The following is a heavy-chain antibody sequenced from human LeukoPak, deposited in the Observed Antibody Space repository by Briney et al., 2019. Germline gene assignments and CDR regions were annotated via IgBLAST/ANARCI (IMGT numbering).Heavy chain of an antibody. D-gene: IGHD4-17*01. V-gene: IGHV3-74*01. CDR1: GFTFSSYW. CDR3: ARGGDYKNDY. CDR2: INGAGSSI. J-gene: IGHJ4*02. Sequence: GGSLRLSCAASGFTFSSYWMHWVRQTPGKGLVWVSRINGAGSSISYADSVKGRVTTSRDNAKNTLYLQMNNLRAEDTAVYYCARGGDYKNDYWGQGTLVTVSS.